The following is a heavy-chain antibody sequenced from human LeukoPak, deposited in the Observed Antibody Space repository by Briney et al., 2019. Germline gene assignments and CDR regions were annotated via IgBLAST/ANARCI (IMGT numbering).Heavy chain of an antibody. CDR2: IIPIFGTA. D-gene: IGHD2-21*02. V-gene: IGHV1-69*06. CDR1: GGTFSSYA. J-gene: IGHJ6*04. CDR3: ARSFMYCGGDCSFYYGMDV. Sequence: SVKVSSKASGGTFSSYAISWVRQAPGQGLEWMGGIIPIFGTANYAQKFQGRVTITADKSTSTAYMELSSLRSEDTAVYYCARSFMYCGGDCSFYYGMDVWGKGTTVTVSS.